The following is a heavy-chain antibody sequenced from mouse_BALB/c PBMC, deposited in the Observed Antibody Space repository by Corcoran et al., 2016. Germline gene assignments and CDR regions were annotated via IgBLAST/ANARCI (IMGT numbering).Heavy chain of an antibody. V-gene: IGHV1S136*01. CDR2: INPYNDGT. D-gene: IGHD2-4*01. CDR1: GYTFTSYV. Sequence: EVQLQQSGPELVKSGASVKMSCKASGYTFTSYVMHWVKQKPGQGLAWIGYINPYNDGTKYNEKFKGNATLTSDKTSSTAYMELSSLTSEDSAVYYCARTATMITRYFDVWGAGTTVTVSS. J-gene: IGHJ1*01. CDR3: ARTATMITRYFDV.